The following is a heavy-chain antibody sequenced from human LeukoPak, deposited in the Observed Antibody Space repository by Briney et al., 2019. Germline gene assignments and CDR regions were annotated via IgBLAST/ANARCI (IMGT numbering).Heavy chain of an antibody. V-gene: IGHV3-48*03. CDR1: GFIFSNFE. CDR2: INSGATSE. CDR3: AKTPHY. J-gene: IGHJ4*02. Sequence: PGGSLRLSCTASGFIFSNFEMNWVRQSPGKGLQWVAYINSGATSEYYADSVKGRFTISRDNAKNSLYLQMNSLRAEDTAVYYCAKTPHYWGQGTLVTVSS.